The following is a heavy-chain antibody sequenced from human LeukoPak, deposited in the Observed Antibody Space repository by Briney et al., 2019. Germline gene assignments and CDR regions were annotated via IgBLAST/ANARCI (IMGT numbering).Heavy chain of an antibody. CDR3: ARVDTVTTGFDP. J-gene: IGHJ5*02. CDR1: GYTFTDYY. Sequence: APVKVSCKASGYTFTDYYMHWVRQAPGQGLEWMGWINPNSGGTNYAQKFQGRVTMTRDTSISTAYMELSRLRSDDTAVYYCARVDTVTTGFDPWGQGTLVTVSS. CDR2: INPNSGGT. V-gene: IGHV1-2*02. D-gene: IGHD4-17*01.